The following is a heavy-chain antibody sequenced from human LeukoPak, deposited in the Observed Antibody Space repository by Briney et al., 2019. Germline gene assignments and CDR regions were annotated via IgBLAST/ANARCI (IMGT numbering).Heavy chain of an antibody. CDR3: ARLRGLIPNPIFY. Sequence: KTSGTLSLTCAVSGGSISSSNWWSWVRQPPGKGLEWIGEIYHSGSTNYNPSLKSRVTISVDKSKNQFSLKLSSVTAADTAMYYCARLRGLIPNPIFYWGQGTQVTVSS. J-gene: IGHJ4*02. V-gene: IGHV4-4*02. D-gene: IGHD3-16*02. CDR1: GGSISSSNW. CDR2: IYHSGST.